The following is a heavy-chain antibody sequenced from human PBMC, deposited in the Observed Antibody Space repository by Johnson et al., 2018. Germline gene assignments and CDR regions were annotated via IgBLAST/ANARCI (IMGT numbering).Heavy chain of an antibody. CDR2: IYPGDSDT. J-gene: IGHJ6*02. CDR3: ARRSLMATTLGGMDV. V-gene: IGHV5-51*01. D-gene: IGHD5-24*01. CDR1: GYSFTSYW. Sequence: VQLVQSGGGLVQPGESLKISCKGSGYSFTSYWIGWVRQTPGKGLEWMGIIYPGDSDTRYSPSFQGPVTISADKSISTAYLQWSSLKASDTAQYYCARRSLMATTLGGMDVWGQGTTVTVSS.